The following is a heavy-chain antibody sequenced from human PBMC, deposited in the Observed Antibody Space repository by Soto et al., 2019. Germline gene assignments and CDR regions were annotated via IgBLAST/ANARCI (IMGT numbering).Heavy chain of an antibody. CDR1: GGSISSGGYY. V-gene: IGHV4-31*03. D-gene: IGHD2-2*01. CDR3: ARDLAYHLGYFAY. CDR2: IYYSGST. Sequence: PSETLSLTCTVSGGSISSGGYYWSWLRQHPGKGLEWIGYIYYSGSTYYNPSLKSRVTISADTSKNQFSLKLSSVTAADTAVYYCARDLAYHLGYFAYWAQRTLVTVSS. J-gene: IGHJ4*02.